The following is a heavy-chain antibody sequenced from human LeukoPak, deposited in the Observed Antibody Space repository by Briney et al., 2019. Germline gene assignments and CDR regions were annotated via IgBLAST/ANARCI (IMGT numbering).Heavy chain of an antibody. CDR2: INPNSGGT. D-gene: IGHD4-17*01. J-gene: IGHJ3*02. Sequence: ASVKVSCKASGYTFTGYYMHWVRQAPGQGLEWMGWINPNSGGTNYAQKFQGRVTMTRDTSISTAYMELSRLRSDDTAVYYCATTVTPHGAFDIWGQGTMVTVSS. CDR1: GYTFTGYY. V-gene: IGHV1-2*02. CDR3: ATTVTPHGAFDI.